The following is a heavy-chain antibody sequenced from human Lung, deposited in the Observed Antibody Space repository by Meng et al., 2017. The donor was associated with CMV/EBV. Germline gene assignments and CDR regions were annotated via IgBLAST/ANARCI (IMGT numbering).Heavy chain of an antibody. J-gene: IGHJ5*02. Sequence: SETLSLTXSVSGGSVSRGFSHWGWIRQPPGKGLEWIGTLHYGGTTYSNPSLKSRVTISVDTSNNHFSLKLTSVTAADTAVYYCARDMRPMMRFDPWGQGTQVTVSS. D-gene: IGHD3-22*01. CDR1: GGSVSRGFSH. CDR2: LHYGGTT. CDR3: ARDMRPMMRFDP. V-gene: IGHV4-39*07.